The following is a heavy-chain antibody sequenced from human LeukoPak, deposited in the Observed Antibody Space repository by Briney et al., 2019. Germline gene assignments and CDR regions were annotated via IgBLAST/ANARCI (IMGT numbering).Heavy chain of an antibody. V-gene: IGHV4-59*01. CDR3: ARGGSGYESFYYYGMDV. CDR1: GGSISGYY. CDR2: IYDSGST. J-gene: IGHJ6*02. Sequence: SETLSLTCTVSGGSISGYYWSWIRQPPGKGLEWIGYIYDSGSTNYNPSLKSRVTISVDTSKNQFSLKLSSVTAADTAVYFCARGGSGYESFYYYGMDVWGQGTAVTVSS. D-gene: IGHD5-12*01.